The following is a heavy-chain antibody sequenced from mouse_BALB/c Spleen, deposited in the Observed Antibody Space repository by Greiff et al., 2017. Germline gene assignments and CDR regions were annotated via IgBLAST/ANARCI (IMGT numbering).Heavy chain of an antibody. D-gene: IGHD2-14*01. CDR1: GYSITSGYY. V-gene: IGHV3-6*02. Sequence: EVKLQESGPGLVKPSQSLSLTCSVTGYSITSGYYWNWIRQFPGNKLEWMGYISYDGSNNYNPSLKNRISITRDTSKNQFFLKLNSVTTEDTATYYCASHRYDVRFAYWGQGTLVTVSA. CDR3: ASHRYDVRFAY. J-gene: IGHJ3*01. CDR2: ISYDGSN.